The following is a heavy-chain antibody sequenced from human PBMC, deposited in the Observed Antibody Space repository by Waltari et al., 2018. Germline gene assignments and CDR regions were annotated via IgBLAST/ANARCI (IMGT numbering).Heavy chain of an antibody. CDR3: ARGALAGRFFDF. V-gene: IGHV3-33*01. J-gene: IGHJ4*02. CDR2: VWYDGINK. CDR1: GFTFNRYV. Sequence: QVLLVESGGGVVQPGRSLRLSCAASGFTFNRYVMQWVRQAPGKGRGWVAVVWYDGINKYYADSVKGRFTISKDNSENTLYLHMNSLRVEDTATYYCARGALAGRFFDFWGQGTPVTVSS. D-gene: IGHD6-19*01.